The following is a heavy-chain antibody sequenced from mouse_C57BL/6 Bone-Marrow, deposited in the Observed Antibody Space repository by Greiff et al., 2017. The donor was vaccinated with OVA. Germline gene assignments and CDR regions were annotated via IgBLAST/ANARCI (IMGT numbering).Heavy chain of an antibody. CDR2: IHPNSGST. J-gene: IGHJ4*01. Sequence: QVQLQQPGAELVKPGASVKLSCKASGYTFTSYWMHWVKQRPGQGLEWIGMIHPNSGSTNYNEKFKSKATLTVDKSSSTAYMQLSSLTSEDSAVYYCARPVPFDAMDYWGQGTSVTVAS. CDR1: GYTFTSYW. V-gene: IGHV1-64*01. CDR3: ARPVPFDAMDY. D-gene: IGHD1-1*01.